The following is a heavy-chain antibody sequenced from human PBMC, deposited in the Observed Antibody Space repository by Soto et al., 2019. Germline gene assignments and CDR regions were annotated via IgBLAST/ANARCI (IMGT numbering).Heavy chain of an antibody. CDR2: IDAGNGNT. D-gene: IGHD2-2*01. J-gene: IGHJ4*02. CDR1: GYIFSSYA. CDR3: ARDPGGLSSTSFVPFGY. Sequence: ASVKVSCKASGYIFSSYAMHWVRQAPGQSLEWMGWIDAGNGNTKYSQKFQGRVTITRDTSASTAYMELSSLRSEDTAVYYCARDPGGLSSTSFVPFGYWGQGTLVTVSS. V-gene: IGHV1-3*01.